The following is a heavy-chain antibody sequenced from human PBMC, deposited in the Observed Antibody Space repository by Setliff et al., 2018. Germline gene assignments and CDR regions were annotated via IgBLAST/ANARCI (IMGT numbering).Heavy chain of an antibody. CDR2: IRGSGGST. CDR3: AKGGGFYYYDSSDPFDY. V-gene: IGHV3-23*01. D-gene: IGHD3-22*01. Sequence: GGSLRLSCAASGFTFSSYAMSWVRQAPGKGLEWVSAIRGSGGSTYYADSVKGRFTISRDNSKNTLYLQMNSLRAEDTAVYYCAKGGGFYYYDSSDPFDYWGQGTLVTVS. J-gene: IGHJ4*02. CDR1: GFTFSSYA.